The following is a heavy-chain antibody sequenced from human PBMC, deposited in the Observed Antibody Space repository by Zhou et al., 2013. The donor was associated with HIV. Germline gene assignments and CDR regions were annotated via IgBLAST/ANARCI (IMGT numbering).Heavy chain of an antibody. CDR3: ATDRRLEEVLQNSLHI. Sequence: QVLLVQSGAEVKKPGASVKLSCKVSGYTLTDLLIHWVRQAPGGGLEWMGRFDPEGRETTYAQKFQGRVTLTGDISTDTAYFEATSLTPDDTAVYYCATDRRLEEVLQNSLHIWGQGSMVTVSS. CDR1: GYTLTDLL. V-gene: IGHV1-24*01. CDR2: FDPEGRET. D-gene: IGHD3-3*01. J-gene: IGHJ3*02.